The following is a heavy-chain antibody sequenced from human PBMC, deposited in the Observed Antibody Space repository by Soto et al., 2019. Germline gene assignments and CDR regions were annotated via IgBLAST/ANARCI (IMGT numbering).Heavy chain of an antibody. CDR2: ISAYNGNT. CDR1: GYTCTGHY. Sequence: AAVKVSCSASGYTCTGHYMNSVRHAPGQGLEWIGWISAYNGNTNYEQKLQGRVTMTTDTSTSTAYMELRSLRSDDTAVYYCARYFDWFGGFDYWGQGTLVTVSS. CDR3: ARYFDWFGGFDY. D-gene: IGHD3-9*01. V-gene: IGHV1-18*04. J-gene: IGHJ4*02.